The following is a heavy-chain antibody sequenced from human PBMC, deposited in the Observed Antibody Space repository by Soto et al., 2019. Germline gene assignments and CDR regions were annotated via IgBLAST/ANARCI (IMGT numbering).Heavy chain of an antibody. CDR2: IYYSGST. CDR1: GGSISSSSYY. D-gene: IGHD2-21*02. Sequence: PSETLSLTCTVSGGSISSSSYYWGWIRQPPGKGLEWIGSIYYSGSTYYNPSLKSRVTISVDTSKNQFSLKLSSVTAADTAVYYCARRYCGGNCYSNWFYPWGQGTLVTVSS. J-gene: IGHJ5*02. CDR3: ARRYCGGNCYSNWFYP. V-gene: IGHV4-39*01.